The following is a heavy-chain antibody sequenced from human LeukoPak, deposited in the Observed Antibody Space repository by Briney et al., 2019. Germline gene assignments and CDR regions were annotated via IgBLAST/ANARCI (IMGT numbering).Heavy chain of an antibody. Sequence: GGSLRLSCAASGFTFSTYAMNWVRQAPGKGLEWVSGISGSGGSTWYADSVKGRFAISRDNSKNTLYLQMNRLRAEDTATYYCAKYRTGPPYGLDVWGQGTTVTVSS. CDR3: AKYRTGPPYGLDV. CDR2: ISGSGGST. V-gene: IGHV3-23*01. CDR1: GFTFSTYA. D-gene: IGHD1-26*01. J-gene: IGHJ6*02.